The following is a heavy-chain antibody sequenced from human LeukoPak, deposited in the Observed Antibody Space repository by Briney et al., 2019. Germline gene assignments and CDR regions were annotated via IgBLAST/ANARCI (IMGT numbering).Heavy chain of an antibody. CDR1: GGSFSGYY. CDR2: VYTSGST. D-gene: IGHD3-10*01. J-gene: IGHJ6*02. CDR3: ARGPLLRDYYYGMDV. V-gene: IGHV4-59*10. Sequence: PSETLSLTCAVYGGSFSGYYWSWIRQPAGKGLEWIGRVYTSGSTNYNPSLKSRVTMSVDTSKNQFSLKLSSVTAADTAVYYCARGPLLRDYYYGMDVWGQGTTVTVSS.